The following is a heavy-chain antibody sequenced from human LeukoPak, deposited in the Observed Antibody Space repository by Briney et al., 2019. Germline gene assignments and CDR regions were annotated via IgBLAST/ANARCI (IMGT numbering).Heavy chain of an antibody. Sequence: SQTLSLTCAISGDSVSSNSAAWNWIRQSPSRGLEWLGRTYYRSKWYNDYAVSVKSRITINPDTSKNQFSLQLNSVTPEDTAVYYCARDLAKGSLAVAGRVVNYWGQGTLVTVSS. CDR3: ARDLAKGSLAVAGRVVNY. V-gene: IGHV6-1*01. CDR1: GDSVSSNSAA. CDR2: TYYRSKWYN. D-gene: IGHD6-19*01. J-gene: IGHJ4*02.